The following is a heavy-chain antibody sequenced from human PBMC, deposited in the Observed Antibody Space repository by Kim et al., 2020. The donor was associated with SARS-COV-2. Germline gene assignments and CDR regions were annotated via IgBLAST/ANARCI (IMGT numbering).Heavy chain of an antibody. V-gene: IGHV3-74*01. CDR3: VKDLVGSRDS. Sequence: GITNNPDSQKGPSTVSRDNARNRLYLQMNSRRAEDTAVYYCVKDLVGSRDSWGQGTLVTVSS. D-gene: IGHD2-2*01. J-gene: IGHJ1*01. CDR2: GIT.